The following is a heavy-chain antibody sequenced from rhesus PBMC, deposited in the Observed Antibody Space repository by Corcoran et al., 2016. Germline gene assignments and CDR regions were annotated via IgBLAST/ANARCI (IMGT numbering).Heavy chain of an antibody. CDR2: IAGRVGST. J-gene: IGHJ1*01. Sequence: QLQLQESGPGLVKPSETLSLTCAVSGGSISSSNWWSWIRQPSGKGLEWIGRIAGRVGSTCDNPSLKSRVTISKDTSKNQFSLKLSSVTAAATAVYYCARGVGYFEFWGQGALVTVSS. CDR3: ARGVGYFEF. V-gene: IGHV4-57*02. CDR1: GGSISSSNW. D-gene: IGHD2-15*01.